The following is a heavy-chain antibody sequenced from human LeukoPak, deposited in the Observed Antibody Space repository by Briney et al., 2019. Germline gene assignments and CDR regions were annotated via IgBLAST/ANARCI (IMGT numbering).Heavy chain of an antibody. D-gene: IGHD1-7*01. J-gene: IGHJ4*02. V-gene: IGHV3-23*01. CDR3: AKEGGTGTRFDY. CDR1: GFTSSSSA. Sequence: GGSLRLSCAASGFTSSSSAMSWVRQALGRGRYWVSAISGSGTGTYYADSVQGRFTISRDNSKNTLYLQMNSLRAEDTAVYYCAKEGGTGTRFDYWGQGTLVTVSS. CDR2: ISGSGTGT.